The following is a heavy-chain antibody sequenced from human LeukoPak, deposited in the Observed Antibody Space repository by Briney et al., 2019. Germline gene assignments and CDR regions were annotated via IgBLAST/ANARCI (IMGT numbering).Heavy chain of an antibody. CDR1: GFTLSSYW. CDR2: IKQDGSEK. Sequence: PGGSLRLSCAASGFTLSSYWMSWVRQAPGKGLEWVANIKQDGSEKYYVDSVKGRFTISRDNAKNSLYLQMNSLRAEDTAVYYCARWGRSGYYGYYYYYMDVWGKGTTVTVSS. J-gene: IGHJ6*03. D-gene: IGHD3-3*01. V-gene: IGHV3-7*01. CDR3: ARWGRSGYYGYYYYYMDV.